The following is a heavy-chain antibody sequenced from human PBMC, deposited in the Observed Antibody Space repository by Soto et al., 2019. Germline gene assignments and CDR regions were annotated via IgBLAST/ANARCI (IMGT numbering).Heavy chain of an antibody. Sequence: PGGSLRLSCAASGFTFSNYAMTWVRQAPGKGLEWVSGLNGSGGSTSSADSVKGRFAISRDNSKNTLYLQMNSLRAEDTAVYYCARDTEVYGMDVWGQGTTVTVSS. CDR3: ARDTEVYGMDV. J-gene: IGHJ6*02. CDR2: LNGSGGST. V-gene: IGHV3-23*01. CDR1: GFTFSNYA.